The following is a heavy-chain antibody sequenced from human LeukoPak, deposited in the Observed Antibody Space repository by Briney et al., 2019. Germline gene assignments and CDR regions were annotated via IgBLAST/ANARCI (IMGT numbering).Heavy chain of an antibody. D-gene: IGHD3-3*01. CDR3: ARRPRITIKGFDY. Sequence: SETLSLTCAVYGGSFSGYYWSWIRQPPGKGLEWIGEINHSGSTNYNPSLKSRVTISVDTSKNQFSLKLSSVTAADTAVYYCARRPRITIKGFDYWGQGTLVTVSS. V-gene: IGHV4-34*01. J-gene: IGHJ4*02. CDR1: GGSFSGYY. CDR2: INHSGST.